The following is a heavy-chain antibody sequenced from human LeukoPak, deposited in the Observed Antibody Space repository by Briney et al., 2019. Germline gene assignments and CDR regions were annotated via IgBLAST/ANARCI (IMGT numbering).Heavy chain of an antibody. Sequence: GGSLRLSCAASGLTCSSCAMSWVRQAPGKGLGWGSAISGSGGSTYYTDSVKGRLTISRDYSKNTVYLQMNSLSPEDTAVYDWAAWQLILPDFWGPGILFTVS. D-gene: IGHD2-15*01. CDR2: ISGSGGST. V-gene: IGHV3-23*01. J-gene: IGHJ4*02. CDR3: AAWQLILPDF. CDR1: GLTCSSCA.